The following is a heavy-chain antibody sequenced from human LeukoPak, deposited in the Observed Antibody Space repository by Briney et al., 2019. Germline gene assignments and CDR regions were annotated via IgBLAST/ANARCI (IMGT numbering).Heavy chain of an antibody. Sequence: SETLSLTCAVYGGSFSGYYWSWIRQPPGKGLEWIGEINHSGSTNYNPSPKSRVTISVDTSKNQFSLKLSSVTAADTAVYYCAFQGVRGPYYYYYMDVWGKGTTVTISS. V-gene: IGHV4-34*01. CDR3: AFQGVRGPYYYYYMDV. J-gene: IGHJ6*03. CDR1: GGSFSGYY. D-gene: IGHD3-10*01. CDR2: INHSGST.